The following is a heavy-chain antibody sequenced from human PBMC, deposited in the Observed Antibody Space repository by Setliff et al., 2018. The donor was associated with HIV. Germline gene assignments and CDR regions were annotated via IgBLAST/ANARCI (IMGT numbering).Heavy chain of an antibody. D-gene: IGHD3-9*01. CDR3: ARARLQGIVTAVGPRDNCLDP. V-gene: IGHV1-18*01. J-gene: IGHJ6*02. Sequence: RASVKVSCKASGYSFINYGISWVRQAPGQGLEWMGWISAYTGHTDYASRLLGRVTLTTDTSTSTAYMELRSLSSDDTAVYFCARARLQGIVTAVGPRDNCLDPWGLGTTVTVSS. CDR1: GYSFINYG. CDR2: ISAYTGHT.